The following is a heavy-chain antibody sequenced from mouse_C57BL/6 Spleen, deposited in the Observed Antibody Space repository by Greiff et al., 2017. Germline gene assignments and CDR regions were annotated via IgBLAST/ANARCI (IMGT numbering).Heavy chain of an antibody. D-gene: IGHD2-5*01. CDR1: GFTFSDAW. CDR3: TSYYSNYVRAMDY. Sequence: EVKVEESGGGLVQPGGSMKLSCAASGFTFSDAWMDWVRQSPEKGLEWVSEIRNKANNHATYYAESVKGRFTISRDDSKSSVYLQMNSLRAEDTGSYYCTSYYSNYVRAMDYWGQGTSVTVSS. V-gene: IGHV6-6*01. CDR2: IRNKANNHAT. J-gene: IGHJ4*01.